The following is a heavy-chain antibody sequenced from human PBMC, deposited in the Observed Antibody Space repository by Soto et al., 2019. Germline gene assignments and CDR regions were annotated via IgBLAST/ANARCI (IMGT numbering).Heavy chain of an antibody. V-gene: IGHV4-59*11. D-gene: IGHD6-19*01. CDR2: IFYTGST. CDR3: ASVGSSGWSPDY. J-gene: IGHJ4*02. Sequence: SETLSLTCTVSGGSISGHYWIWIRQSPGKGLEWIGYIFYTGSTNYNPSLKSRITLSADTSKNQFSLRLNSVTAADTAVYYCASVGSSGWSPDYWGRGTLVTVSS. CDR1: GGSISGHY.